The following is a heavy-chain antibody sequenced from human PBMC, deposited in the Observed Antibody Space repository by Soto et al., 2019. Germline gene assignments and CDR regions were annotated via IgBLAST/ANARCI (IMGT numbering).Heavy chain of an antibody. J-gene: IGHJ4*02. CDR1: GYSISSGYY. Sequence: PSETLSLTCAVSGYSISSGYYWGWIRQPPGKGLEWIGSIYHSGSTYYNPSLKSRVTISVDTSKNQFSLKLSSVTAADTAVYYCARGGVVILFDYWGQGTLVTV. CDR3: ARGGVVILFDY. V-gene: IGHV4-38-2*01. CDR2: IYHSGST. D-gene: IGHD3-3*01.